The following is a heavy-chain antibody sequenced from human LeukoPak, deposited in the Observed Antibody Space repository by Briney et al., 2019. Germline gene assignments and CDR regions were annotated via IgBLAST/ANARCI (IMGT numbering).Heavy chain of an antibody. J-gene: IGHJ4*02. Sequence: SETLSLTCIVSGGSISSSSHNWGWIRQPPGKGLEWIGSIYYSGTTYYNPSLKSRLTISVDTSKNQFSLKLSSVTAVDTAVYYCARHDRIIASPLVWGQGILVTVSS. CDR2: IYYSGTT. CDR1: GGSISSSSHN. D-gene: IGHD6-13*01. CDR3: ARHDRIIASPLV. V-gene: IGHV4-39*01.